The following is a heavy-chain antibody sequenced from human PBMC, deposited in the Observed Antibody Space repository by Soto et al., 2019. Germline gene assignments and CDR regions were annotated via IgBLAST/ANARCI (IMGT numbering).Heavy chain of an antibody. V-gene: IGHV3-11*06. CDR2: ISSSGTYT. CDR3: ATVHEWAFDD. D-gene: IGHD1-26*01. CDR1: GFTFSDYY. Sequence: PGGSLRLSCAASGFTFSDYYMTWIRQAPGKGLEWVSYISSSGTYTNYADSVKGRFTISRDNAKNLLYLQMNSPRAEDTAVYYCATVHEWAFDDWGQGSGVTVSS. J-gene: IGHJ4*02.